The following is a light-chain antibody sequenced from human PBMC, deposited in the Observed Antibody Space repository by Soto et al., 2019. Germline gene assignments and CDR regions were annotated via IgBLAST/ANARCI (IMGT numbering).Light chain of an antibody. V-gene: IGKV3-20*01. CDR3: QLSGSTVT. CDR1: QSVSSGY. Sequence: EIVLTQSPGTLSLSPGEGATLSCRASQSVSSGYLAWYQQKPGRAPRLLIYGASSRATGTPDRFSGSGSGTDFTLTISRLEPEDFAVYYCQLSGSTVTFGQGTKLEIK. J-gene: IGKJ2*01. CDR2: GAS.